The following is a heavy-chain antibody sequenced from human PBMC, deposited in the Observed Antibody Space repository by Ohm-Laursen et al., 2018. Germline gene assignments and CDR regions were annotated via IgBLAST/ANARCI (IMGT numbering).Heavy chain of an antibody. CDR1: GFTFADYA. V-gene: IGHV3-9*01. Sequence: SPRLSCAASGFTFADYAMNWVRQAPGKGLEWVSGISWNSGSIGYADSVKGRFTISRDNAKNSLYLQMNSLRAEDTALYYCAKGVGVTAYYGMDVWGQGTTVTVSS. CDR3: AKGVGVTAYYGMDV. CDR2: ISWNSGSI. D-gene: IGHD2-15*01. J-gene: IGHJ6*02.